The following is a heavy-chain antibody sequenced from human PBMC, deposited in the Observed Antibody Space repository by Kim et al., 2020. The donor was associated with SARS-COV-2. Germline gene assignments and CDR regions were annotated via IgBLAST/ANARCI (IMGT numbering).Heavy chain of an antibody. V-gene: IGHV3-11*05. CDR2: ISSSSSYT. J-gene: IGHJ6*02. CDR3: AREDGGDDGWYYGMDV. CDR1: GFTFSDYY. Sequence: GGSLRLSCAASGFTFSDYYMSWIRQAPGKGLEWVSYISSSSSYTNYADSVKGRFTISRDNAKNSLYLQMNSLRAEDTAVYYCAREDGGDDGWYYGMDVWGQGTTVTVSS. D-gene: IGHD2-21*02.